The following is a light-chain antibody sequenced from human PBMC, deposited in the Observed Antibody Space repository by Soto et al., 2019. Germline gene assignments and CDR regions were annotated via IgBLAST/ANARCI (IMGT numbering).Light chain of an antibody. V-gene: IGKV3-20*01. J-gene: IGKJ2*01. Sequence: EIVLTQSPGTLSLSPGERATLSCRASQSVSSSYLAWYQQKPGQAPRLLIYGASSRATGIPDRFSGSGSGTDFTLTISRLEPEDFAVYYCQQFVMYTFGQGTKLEIK. CDR3: QQFVMYT. CDR1: QSVSSSY. CDR2: GAS.